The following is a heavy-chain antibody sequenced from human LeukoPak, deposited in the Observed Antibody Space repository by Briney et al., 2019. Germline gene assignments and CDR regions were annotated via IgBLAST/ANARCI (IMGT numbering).Heavy chain of an antibody. CDR3: AKDSAKTYLPDY. V-gene: IGHV3-43*01. Sequence: GGSLRLSCAASGFTFDDYTMHWVRQAPGKGLEWVSLITWDGDTTNYADSVKGRFTISRDNSKDSLYLQMNSLRTEDTALYYCAKDSAKTYLPDYWSPGTLVTVSS. J-gene: IGHJ4*02. CDR2: ITWDGDTT. CDR1: GFTFDDYT.